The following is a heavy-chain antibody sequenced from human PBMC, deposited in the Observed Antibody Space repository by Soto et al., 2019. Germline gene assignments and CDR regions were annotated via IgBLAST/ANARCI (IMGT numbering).Heavy chain of an antibody. D-gene: IGHD6-6*01. V-gene: IGHV3-30*18. Sequence: GGSLRLSCAASGFTFSSYGMHWVRQAPGKGLEWVAVISYDGSNKYYADSVKGRFTISRDNSKNTLYLQMNSLRAEDTAVYYCAKAGIAARPQLYYYYYMDVWGKGTTVTVSS. CDR1: GFTFSSYG. J-gene: IGHJ6*03. CDR3: AKAGIAARPQLYYYYYMDV. CDR2: ISYDGSNK.